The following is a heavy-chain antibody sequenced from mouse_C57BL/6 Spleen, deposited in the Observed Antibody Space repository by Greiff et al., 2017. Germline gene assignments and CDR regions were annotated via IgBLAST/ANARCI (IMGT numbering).Heavy chain of an antibody. CDR1: GYTFTSYW. J-gene: IGHJ4*01. V-gene: IGHV1-69*01. CDR2: IDPSASYT. CDR3: AREGAMDY. Sequence: QVQLQQPGAELVMPGASVKLSCKASGYTFTSYWMHWVKQRPGQGLEWIGEIDPSASYTNYNQKFKGKSTLTVDKSSSTAYMQLSSLTSEDSAVYYCAREGAMDYWGQGTSVTVSS.